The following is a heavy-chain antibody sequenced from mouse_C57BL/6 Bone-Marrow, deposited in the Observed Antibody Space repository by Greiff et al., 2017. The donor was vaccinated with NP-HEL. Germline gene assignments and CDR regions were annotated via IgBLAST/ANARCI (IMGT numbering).Heavy chain of an antibody. J-gene: IGHJ3*01. Sequence: EVQLQQSGPVLVKPGASVKMSCKASGYTFTDYYMNWVKQSHGKSLEWIGVINPYNGGTSYNQKFKGKATLTVDKSSSTAYMELNSLTSEDSAVYYCAREGYCGSSGAYWGQGTLVTVSA. CDR1: GYTFTDYY. CDR3: AREGYCGSSGAY. CDR2: INPYNGGT. V-gene: IGHV1-19*01. D-gene: IGHD1-1*01.